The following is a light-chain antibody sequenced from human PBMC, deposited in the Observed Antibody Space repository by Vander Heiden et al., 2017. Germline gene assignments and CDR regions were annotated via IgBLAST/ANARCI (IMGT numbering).Light chain of an antibody. CDR2: DAS. J-gene: IGKJ4*01. CDR3: QQRSNWPPRVT. Sequence: EIVLTQSPATLSLSPGERATLSCRASQSVSSYLAWYQQKPGQAPRLLIYDASNRATGIPARFSGSWSGTDFTLTISSLEPEDFAVYYCQQRSNWPPRVTFGGGTKVEIK. V-gene: IGKV3-11*01. CDR1: QSVSSY.